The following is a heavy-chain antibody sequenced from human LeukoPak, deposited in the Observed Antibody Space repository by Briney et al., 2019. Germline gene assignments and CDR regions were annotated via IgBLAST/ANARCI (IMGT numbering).Heavy chain of an antibody. CDR2: ISYDGSNK. CDR1: GFTFSSYG. CDR3: VRGHHGLEY. Sequence: GGSLRLSCAASGFTFSSYGMHWVRQAPGKGLEWVAVISYDGSNKYYADSVKGRFTISRDNSKNTLYLQMNSLRAEDTAVYYCVRGHHGLEYWGQGTLVTVSS. D-gene: IGHD1-14*01. J-gene: IGHJ4*02. V-gene: IGHV3-30*03.